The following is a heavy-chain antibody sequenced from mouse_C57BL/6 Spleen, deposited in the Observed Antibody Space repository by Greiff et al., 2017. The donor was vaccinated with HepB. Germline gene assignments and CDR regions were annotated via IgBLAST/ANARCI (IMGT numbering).Heavy chain of an antibody. CDR3: ARDSNYLYYYAMDY. CDR1: GFTFSDYG. V-gene: IGHV5-17*01. Sequence: VKVVESGGGLVKPGGSLKLSCAASGFTFSDYGMHWVRQAPEKGLEWVAYISSGSSTIYYADTVKGRFTISRDNAKNTLFLQMTSLRSEDTAMYYCARDSNYLYYYAMDYWGQGTSVTVSS. CDR2: ISSGSSTI. J-gene: IGHJ4*01. D-gene: IGHD2-5*01.